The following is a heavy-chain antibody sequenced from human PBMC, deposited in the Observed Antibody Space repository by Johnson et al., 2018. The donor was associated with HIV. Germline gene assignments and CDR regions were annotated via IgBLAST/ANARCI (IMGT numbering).Heavy chain of an antibody. J-gene: IGHJ3*02. CDR1: GFSFSSYG. V-gene: IGHV3-33*01. CDR3: ARDGGRGDFDI. CDR2: IRYDGSGK. Sequence: VQLVEFGGGVVQPGRSLRLSCAASGFSFSSYGFHWVRQAPGKGLEWVAFIRYDGSGKYYADSVKGRFTVSRDNSKNTLYLQMNSLRVEDTAVYYCARDGGRGDFDIWGQGTRVSVSS. D-gene: IGHD3-16*01.